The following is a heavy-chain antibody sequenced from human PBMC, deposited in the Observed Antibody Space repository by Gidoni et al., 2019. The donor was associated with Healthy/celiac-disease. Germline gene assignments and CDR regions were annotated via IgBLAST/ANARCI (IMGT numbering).Heavy chain of an antibody. CDR3: AKGGLADGYYYYGMDV. J-gene: IGHJ6*02. CDR1: GFTFSSYA. Sequence: EVQLLESGGGLVQPGGSLRLSCAASGFTFSSYAMSWVRQAPGKGLEWVSAISGSGGSTYYADSVKGRFTIPRDNSKNTLYLQMNSLRAEDTAVYYCAKGGLADGYYYYGMDVWGQGTTVTVSS. V-gene: IGHV3-23*01. CDR2: ISGSGGST. D-gene: IGHD3-16*01.